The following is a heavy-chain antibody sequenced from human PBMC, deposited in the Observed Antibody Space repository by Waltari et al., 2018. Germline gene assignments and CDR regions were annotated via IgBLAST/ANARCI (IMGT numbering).Heavy chain of an antibody. Sequence: EVQLVQSGAEVKKPGESLKISCKGSGYSFTSYWIGWVRQMPGKGLEWMGIIYPGDSDTRYSPSFQGQVTISADKSISTAYLQWSSLKASDTAMYYCARCGGSYGPYSGYAGGYYYYMDVWGKGTTVTVSS. CDR3: ARCGGSYGPYSGYAGGYYYYMDV. D-gene: IGHD5-12*01. CDR2: IYPGDSDT. V-gene: IGHV5-51*01. J-gene: IGHJ6*03. CDR1: GYSFTSYW.